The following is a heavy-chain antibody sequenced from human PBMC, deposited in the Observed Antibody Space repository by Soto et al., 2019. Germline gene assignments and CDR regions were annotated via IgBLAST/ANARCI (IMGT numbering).Heavy chain of an antibody. V-gene: IGHV4-59*02. CDR3: AREAGGWYGAFDI. CDR2: VYNSGRT. CDR1: GASVSHYY. J-gene: IGHJ3*02. Sequence: QVQLQESGPGLVKPSETLSLTCTVSGASVSHYYWNWIRQSPGKGLEWIGYVYNSGRTTYMPSFESRVTISVDTSKNQVYLKLSSVTAADTAVYYWAREAGGWYGAFDIWGQGTTVTVSS. D-gene: IGHD6-19*01.